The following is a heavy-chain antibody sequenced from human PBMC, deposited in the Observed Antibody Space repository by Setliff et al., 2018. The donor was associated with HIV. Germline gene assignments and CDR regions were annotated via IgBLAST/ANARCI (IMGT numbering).Heavy chain of an antibody. CDR3: TRLGPSDYCGGGNCYYDY. V-gene: IGHV3-73*01. CDR1: GFTFSGSA. Sequence: GSLRLSCAASGFTFSGSAMHWVRQASGKGLEWVGRIKSKTNNYATAYAASVKGRFTISRDDSKKTAYLQMNSLKTEDTAVYFCTRLGPSDYCGGGNCYYDYWGQGTLVTAPQ. J-gene: IGHJ4*02. D-gene: IGHD2-15*01. CDR2: IKSKTNNYAT.